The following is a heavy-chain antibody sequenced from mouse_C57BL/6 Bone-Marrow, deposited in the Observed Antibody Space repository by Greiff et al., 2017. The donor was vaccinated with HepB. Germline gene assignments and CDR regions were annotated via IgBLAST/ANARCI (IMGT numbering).Heavy chain of an antibody. CDR3: ASDEDGSAFAY. D-gene: IGHD2-3*01. J-gene: IGHJ3*01. V-gene: IGHV2-6*01. CDR2: IWGVGST. Sequence: VQLQQSGPGLVAPSQSLSITCTVSGFSLTSYGVDWVRQSPGKGLEWLGVIWGVGSTNYNSALKSSLSISKDNSKSQVFLKMNSMQTDDTAMYYCASDEDGSAFAYWGQGTLVTVSA. CDR1: GFSLTSYG.